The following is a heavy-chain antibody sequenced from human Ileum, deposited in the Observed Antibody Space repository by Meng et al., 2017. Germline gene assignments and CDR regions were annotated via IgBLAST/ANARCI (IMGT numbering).Heavy chain of an antibody. J-gene: IGHJ4*02. CDR2: ISSNGDTI. Sequence: GGSLRLSCAASGFTFSKYELHWVRQAPGKGLEWLSHISSNGDTIYYADSVKGRFTISRDNAKNSLYLQMNSLRAEDTAAYYCTSSAWYKFDYWGQGTLVTVSS. D-gene: IGHD6-19*01. V-gene: IGHV3-48*03. CDR1: GFTFSKYE. CDR3: TSSAWYKFDY.